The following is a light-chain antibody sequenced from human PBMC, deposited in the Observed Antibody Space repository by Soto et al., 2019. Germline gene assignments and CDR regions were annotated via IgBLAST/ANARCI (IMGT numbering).Light chain of an antibody. Sequence: EIVLTQSPGTLSLSPGERATLSCRASQSLTSSYLAWYQQKPGQAPRLLIYGVSTRANGVPARFSGSGSGTDFTLTISSLQPEDVATYYCQKYNSAPPWTFGQGTKVDI. CDR3: QKYNSAPPWT. CDR2: GVS. V-gene: IGKV3-20*01. J-gene: IGKJ1*01. CDR1: QSLTSSY.